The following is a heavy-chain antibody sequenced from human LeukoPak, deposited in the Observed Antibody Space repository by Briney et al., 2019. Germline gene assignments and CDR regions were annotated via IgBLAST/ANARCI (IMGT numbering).Heavy chain of an antibody. CDR3: ASQTRTYYYGSGSYLDY. Sequence: PSETLSLTCTVSGGSISSGSYYWGWIRQPPGKGLEWIGSIYYSGSTYYNPSLKSRVTISVDTSKNQFSLKLSSVTAADTAVYYCASQTRTYYYGSGSYLDYWGQGTLVTVSS. CDR1: GGSISSGSYY. V-gene: IGHV4-39*01. CDR2: IYYSGST. D-gene: IGHD3-10*01. J-gene: IGHJ4*02.